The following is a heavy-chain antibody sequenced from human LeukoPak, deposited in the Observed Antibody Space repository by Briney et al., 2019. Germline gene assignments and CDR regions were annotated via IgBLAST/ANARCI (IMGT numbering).Heavy chain of an antibody. J-gene: IGHJ4*02. D-gene: IGHD5-18*01. CDR2: ISYDGSNK. Sequence: GRSLRLSCAASGFTFSSYAMHWVRQAPGKGLEWVAVISYDGSNKYYADSVKGRFTISRDNSKNTLYLQMNSLRAEDTAVYYCARIGYSYGPSFDYWGQGTLVTVSS. CDR1: GFTFSSYA. V-gene: IGHV3-30-3*01. CDR3: ARIGYSYGPSFDY.